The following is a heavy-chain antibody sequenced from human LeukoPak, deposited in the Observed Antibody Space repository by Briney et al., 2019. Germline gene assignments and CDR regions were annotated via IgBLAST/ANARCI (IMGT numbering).Heavy chain of an antibody. CDR1: GFTFSNYA. CDR2: ISDRGDKR. CDR3: AKDWSCDY. D-gene: IGHD1-26*01. J-gene: IGHJ4*02. V-gene: IGHV3-23*01. Sequence: GGSLRLSCAVSGFTFSNYAMTWVRQAPGKGLEWVSAISDRGDKRYYADSVKGRLTISRDNSKSTVYLQMSSLRAEDTAIYYCAKDWSCDYWGQGTLVTVSS.